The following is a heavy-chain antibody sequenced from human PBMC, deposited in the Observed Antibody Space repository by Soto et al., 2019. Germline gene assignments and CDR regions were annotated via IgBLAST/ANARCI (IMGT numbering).Heavy chain of an antibody. J-gene: IGHJ6*01. CDR1: GFTFDDYA. D-gene: IGHD3-16*01. Sequence: EVQLVESGGGLVQPGRSLRLSCAASGFTFDDYAMHWVRQAPGKGLEWVSGISWNSGSIGYADSVKGRFTISRDNAKNSLYLQMNSLRAEDTALYYCAKASSYDYVSDGMDVW. V-gene: IGHV3-9*01. CDR3: AKASSYDYVSDGMDV. CDR2: ISWNSGSI.